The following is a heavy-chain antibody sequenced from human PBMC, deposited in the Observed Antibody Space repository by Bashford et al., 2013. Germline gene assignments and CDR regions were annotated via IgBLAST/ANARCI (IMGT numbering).Heavy chain of an antibody. D-gene: IGHD6-13*01. CDR3: ARPGYH. V-gene: IGHV3-7*01. CDR1: GFTFSTYW. J-gene: IGHJ4*02. CDR2: IRPDGSEK. Sequence: GSLRLSCAASGFTFSTYWMSWVRQAPGKGLEWVANIRPDGSEKYYVDSVKGRFTISRDNAKNSLYLQMDSLGAEDTAVYYCARPGYHWGQGTLVTVSS.